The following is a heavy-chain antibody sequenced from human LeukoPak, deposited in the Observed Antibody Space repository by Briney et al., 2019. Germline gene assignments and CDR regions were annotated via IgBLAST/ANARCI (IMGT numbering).Heavy chain of an antibody. Sequence: GGSLRLSCAASGFTFSTYGMHWVRQAPGKGLVWVSGIRSDGSSTIYADSVKGRFTISRDNARNTLYLQVNRLTAEDTAVYYCARDSSGWGFDYWGQGSLVTVSS. J-gene: IGHJ4*02. V-gene: IGHV3-74*01. CDR2: IRSDGSST. D-gene: IGHD6-25*01. CDR3: ARDSSGWGFDY. CDR1: GFTFSTYG.